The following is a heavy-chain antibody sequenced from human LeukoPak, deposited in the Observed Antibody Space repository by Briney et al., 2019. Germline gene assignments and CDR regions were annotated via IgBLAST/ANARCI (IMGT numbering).Heavy chain of an antibody. CDR2: ISSSGGHII. D-gene: IGHD3-3*01. CDR3: ARDRFGYDFWSPFDY. V-gene: IGHV3-11*01. Sequence: KAGGPLRLSCAASGFTFRDYYMSWIRQAPGKGLEWISCISSSGGHIIYYADSVKGRFTISRDDAKNSLYLQMNSLRAEDTAVYYCARDRFGYDFWSPFDYWGQGTLVTVSS. CDR1: GFTFRDYY. J-gene: IGHJ4*02.